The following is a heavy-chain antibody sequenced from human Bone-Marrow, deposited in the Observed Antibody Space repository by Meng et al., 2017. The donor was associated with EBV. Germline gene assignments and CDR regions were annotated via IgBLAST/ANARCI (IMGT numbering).Heavy chain of an antibody. CDR3: ASESGRGFTPDY. CDR2: LIPMSGAP. CDR1: GGTFSSDA. V-gene: IGHV1-69*01. J-gene: IGHJ4*02. Sequence: QGELVQSGAEVEKPASSVKVSCKTSGGTFSSDAISWVRQAPGQGLVWLGGLIPMSGAPYYAQNFQGRVTITADESTSTHYMELSNLRSEDTAMYYCASESGRGFTPDYWGQGTLVTVSS. D-gene: IGHD3-10*01.